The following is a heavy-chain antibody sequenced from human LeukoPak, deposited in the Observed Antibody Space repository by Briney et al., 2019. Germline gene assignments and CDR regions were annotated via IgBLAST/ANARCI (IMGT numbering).Heavy chain of an antibody. Sequence: ASVKVSCKASGCTFTSYYMHWVRQAPGQGLEWMGWINPNSGGTNYAQKFQGGATMTRDTSISTAYMELSRLRSDDTAVYYCARDQIDTEGYSYGYYFDYWGQGTLVTVSS. D-gene: IGHD5-18*01. CDR3: ARDQIDTEGYSYGYYFDY. CDR2: INPNSGGT. J-gene: IGHJ4*02. CDR1: GCTFTSYY. V-gene: IGHV1-2*02.